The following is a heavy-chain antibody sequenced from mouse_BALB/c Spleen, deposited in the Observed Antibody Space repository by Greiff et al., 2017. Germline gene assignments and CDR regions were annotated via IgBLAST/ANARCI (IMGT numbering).Heavy chain of an antibody. CDR2: IDPANGNT. Sequence: EVQLQQSGAELVKPGASVKLSCTASGFNIKDTYMHWVKQRPEQGLEWIGRIDPANGNTKYDPKFQGKATITADTSSNTAYLQLSSLTSEDTAVYYCARAGHTYYYAIDYWGQGTSVTVSS. J-gene: IGHJ4*01. V-gene: IGHV14-3*02. CDR3: ARAGHTYYYAIDY. D-gene: IGHD6-1*01. CDR1: GFNIKDTY.